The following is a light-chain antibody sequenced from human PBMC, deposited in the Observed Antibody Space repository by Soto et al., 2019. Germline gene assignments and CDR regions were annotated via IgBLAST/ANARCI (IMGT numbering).Light chain of an antibody. V-gene: IGKV4-1*01. J-gene: IGKJ5*01. CDR1: QSLFYASINKNY. CDR3: QQYFDNSIT. CDR2: WAS. Sequence: DIVMTQAPESLAVSLGERATINCKSSQSLFYASINKNYLAWYQQKPRQPPKLLIYWASIRGSGVPDRFIGSGSGTDFTLTISSLQAEDVAVYYCQQYFDNSITFGQGTRLEIE.